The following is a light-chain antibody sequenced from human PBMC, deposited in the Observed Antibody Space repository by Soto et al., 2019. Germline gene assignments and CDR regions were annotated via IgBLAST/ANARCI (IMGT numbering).Light chain of an antibody. CDR1: SSDVGGYNY. J-gene: IGLJ1*01. Sequence: QSALTQPPSASGSPGQSVTISCTGTSSDVGGYNYVSWYQQHPGKVPKLMVYEVNKRPSGVPDRFSGSTSGNAASLTVSGLQAEDEADYYCPSYAGGTNVFRTGTQLTVL. CDR3: PSYAGGTNV. CDR2: EVN. V-gene: IGLV2-8*01.